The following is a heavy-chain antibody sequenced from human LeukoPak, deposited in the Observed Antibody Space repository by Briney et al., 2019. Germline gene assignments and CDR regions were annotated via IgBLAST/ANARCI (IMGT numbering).Heavy chain of an antibody. J-gene: IGHJ4*02. CDR2: INPRDISA. V-gene: IGHV1-46*01. CDR3: ARDPLDSSGDFVPFDY. Sequence: ASVKVSCKATGYKFTKFYMHWVRQAPGQGLEWMGIINPRDISASYAQKFQGRVTMTRDMSTNTVYMELSSLRSEDTAVYYCARDPLDSSGDFVPFDYWGQGTLVTVSS. CDR1: GYKFTKFY. D-gene: IGHD3-22*01.